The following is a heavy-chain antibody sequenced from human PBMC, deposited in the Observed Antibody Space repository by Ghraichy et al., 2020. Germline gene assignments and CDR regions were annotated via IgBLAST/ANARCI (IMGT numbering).Heavy chain of an antibody. CDR2: IIPIFGTA. Sequence: SVKVSCKASGGTFSSYAISWVRQAPGQGLEWMGGIIPIFGTANYAQKFQGRVTITADESTSTAYMELSSLRSEDTAVYYCARVRSPSIAVAGAVDYWGQGTLVTVSS. D-gene: IGHD6-19*01. CDR1: GGTFSSYA. J-gene: IGHJ4*02. V-gene: IGHV1-69*13. CDR3: ARVRSPSIAVAGAVDY.